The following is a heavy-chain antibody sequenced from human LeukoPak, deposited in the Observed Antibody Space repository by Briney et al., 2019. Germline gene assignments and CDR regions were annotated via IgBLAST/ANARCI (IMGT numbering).Heavy chain of an antibody. CDR2: INPENRNT. V-gene: IGHV1-18*01. Sequence: GASVKVSCKASGYSFISYGINWVRQAPGQGLEWMGWINPENRNTNDAQKFQGRVIMTTDRSTSTAYMELRSLRSDDTAVYYCARQDYGAEVYLDPWGQGTLVTVSS. CDR1: GYSFISYG. D-gene: IGHD4-17*01. J-gene: IGHJ5*02. CDR3: ARQDYGAEVYLDP.